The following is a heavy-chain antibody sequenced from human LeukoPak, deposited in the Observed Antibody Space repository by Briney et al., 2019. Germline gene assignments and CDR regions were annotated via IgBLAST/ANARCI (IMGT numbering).Heavy chain of an antibody. V-gene: IGHV3-21*01. J-gene: IGHJ1*01. CDR1: GFTFDDYA. D-gene: IGHD5-24*01. Sequence: GGSLRLSCAASGFTFDDYAMHWVRQAPGKGLEWVSSISSSSSYIYYADSVKGRFTISRDNAKNSLYLQMNSLRAEDTAVYYCARDINGYNYKYFQHWGQGTLVTVSS. CDR3: ARDINGYNYKYFQH. CDR2: ISSSSSYI.